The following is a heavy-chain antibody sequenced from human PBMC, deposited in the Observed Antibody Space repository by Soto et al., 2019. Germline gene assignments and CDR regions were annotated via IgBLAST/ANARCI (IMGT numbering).Heavy chain of an antibody. CDR2: IIPIFGTA. J-gene: IGHJ6*02. V-gene: IGHV1-69*12. CDR3: ARELGYCSGGSCYPDRYYYSYGMDV. D-gene: IGHD2-15*01. CDR1: GGTFSSYA. Sequence: QVQLVQSGAEVKKPGSSVKVSCKASGGTFSSYAISWVRQAPGQGLEWMGGIIPIFGTANYAQKFQGRVTITADESTSTADMELSSLRSEDTAVYYCARELGYCSGGSCYPDRYYYSYGMDVWGRGTTVTVSS.